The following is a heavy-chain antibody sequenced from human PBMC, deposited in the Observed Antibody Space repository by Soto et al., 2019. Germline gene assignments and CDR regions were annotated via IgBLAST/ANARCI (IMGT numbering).Heavy chain of an antibody. Sequence: QLHLVQSGAVVKKPGASVTVSCSASGYPVTAYYMHWVRQAPGRGLEWMGGINPATGAAKYTQTFPGRGTMTRDTSTSTVFMELSGLTSEATAVFYCARGGGVGVAGSAAFDMWGQGTLVTVSS. D-gene: IGHD3-3*01. CDR2: INPATGAA. CDR1: GYPVTAYY. J-gene: IGHJ3*02. CDR3: ARGGGVGVAGSAAFDM. V-gene: IGHV1-2*02.